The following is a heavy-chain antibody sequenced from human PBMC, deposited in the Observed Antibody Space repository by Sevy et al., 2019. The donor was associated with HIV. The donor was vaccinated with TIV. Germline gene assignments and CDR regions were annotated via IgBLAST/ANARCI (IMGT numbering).Heavy chain of an antibody. J-gene: IGHJ4*02. CDR2: ISSSSNYI. V-gene: IGHV3-21*01. D-gene: IGHD2-15*01. Sequence: GGSLRLSCVVSGFTFSKYPMNWVRQAPGKGVEWVSSISSSSNYIYYGHSVKGRFTSSRDNAKNSLYLQMNSLRADDTAVYYCVRDGGCSSSSCLLYFDYWGQGILVTVSS. CDR1: GFTFSKYP. CDR3: VRDGGCSSSSCLLYFDY.